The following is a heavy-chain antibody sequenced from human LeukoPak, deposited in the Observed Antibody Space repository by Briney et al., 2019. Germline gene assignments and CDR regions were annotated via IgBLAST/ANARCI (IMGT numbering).Heavy chain of an antibody. CDR2: IYYSGST. CDR3: ARQPRYSSGSNYVDP. CDR1: GGSVSSGSYY. J-gene: IGHJ5*02. Sequence: PSETLSLTCTVSGGSVSSGSYYWSWIRQPPGKGLEWIGYIYYSGSTNYNPSLKSRVTISVDTSKNQFSLKLSSVTAADTAVYYCARQPRYSSGSNYVDPWGQGTLVTVSS. V-gene: IGHV4-61*01. D-gene: IGHD6-19*01.